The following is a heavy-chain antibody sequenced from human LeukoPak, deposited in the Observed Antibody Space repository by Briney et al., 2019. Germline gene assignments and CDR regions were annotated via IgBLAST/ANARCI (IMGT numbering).Heavy chain of an antibody. CDR2: ISSSSSYI. CDR1: GFTFSTYS. J-gene: IGHJ3*02. CDR3: AGINDYGDPTGAFDI. Sequence: GGSLRLSCAASGFTFSTYSMNWVRQAPGKGLEWVSSISSSSSYIHYADSVKGRFTVSRDNAKNSLFLQMNSLRAEDTAVYYCAGINDYGDPTGAFDIWGQGTMVTVSS. D-gene: IGHD4-17*01. V-gene: IGHV3-21*01.